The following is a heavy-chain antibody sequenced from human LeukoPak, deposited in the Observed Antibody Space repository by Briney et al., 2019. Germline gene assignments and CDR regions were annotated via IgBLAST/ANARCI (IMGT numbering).Heavy chain of an antibody. CDR3: ARGGLWEYSGYPYLIDY. V-gene: IGHV4-59*01. CDR1: GGSISSYY. J-gene: IGHJ4*02. Sequence: PSETLSLTCTVSGGSISSYYWSWIRQPPGKGLEWIGYIYYSGSTNYNPSLKSRVTISVDTSKNQFSLKLSSVTAADTAVYYCARGGLWEYSGYPYLIDYWGQGTLVTVSS. D-gene: IGHD5-12*01. CDR2: IYYSGST.